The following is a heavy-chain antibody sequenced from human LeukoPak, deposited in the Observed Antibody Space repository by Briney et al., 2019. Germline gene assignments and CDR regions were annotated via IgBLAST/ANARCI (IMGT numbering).Heavy chain of an antibody. D-gene: IGHD1-1*01. Sequence: SSETLSLTCTVNGGSFSDYYWTWIRQPPGKGLEWIGEIHHSGRLNYSPSLKSRVTISVDKSKNHFSLNLNSITPADTAIYYCARGGDWKFDYWGQGALVTVSS. J-gene: IGHJ4*02. CDR1: GGSFSDYY. CDR3: ARGGDWKFDY. V-gene: IGHV4-34*01. CDR2: IHHSGRL.